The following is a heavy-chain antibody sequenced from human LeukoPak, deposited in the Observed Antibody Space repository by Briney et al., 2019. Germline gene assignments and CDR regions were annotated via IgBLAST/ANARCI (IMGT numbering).Heavy chain of an antibody. J-gene: IGHJ4*02. V-gene: IGHV3-30*02. CDR2: IQYNGTNK. CDR1: GFIFSDYG. CDR3: VKDIRRGYNFGYDQFAY. Sequence: GGSLRLSCAASGFIFSDYGMHWVRQAPGKGLEWVTFIQYNGTNKDYADSVKGRFTISRDNSKNTVSLQMNSLKPEDTALYYCVKDIRRGYNFGYDQFAYWGQGTLVTVSS. D-gene: IGHD5-18*01.